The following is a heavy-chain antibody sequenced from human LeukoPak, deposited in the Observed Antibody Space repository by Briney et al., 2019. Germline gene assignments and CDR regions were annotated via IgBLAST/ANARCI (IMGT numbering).Heavy chain of an antibody. Sequence: GGSLRLSCAASGFTFSSYGMHWVRQAPGKGLEWVAVISYDGSNKYYADSVKGRFTISRDNSKNTLYLQMNSLRAEDTAVYYCAKVGGKGAFDYWGQGTLVTVSS. D-gene: IGHD4-23*01. J-gene: IGHJ4*02. CDR1: GFTFSSYG. V-gene: IGHV3-30*18. CDR2: ISYDGSNK. CDR3: AKVGGKGAFDY.